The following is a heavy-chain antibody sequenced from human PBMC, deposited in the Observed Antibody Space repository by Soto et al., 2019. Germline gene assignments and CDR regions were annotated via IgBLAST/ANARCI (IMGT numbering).Heavy chain of an antibody. Sequence: ASVNVSCKDSGYTFTSYGISWVRQAPGQGLEWTGWISAYNGNTNYAQKVQGRVTMTTDTSTSTAYMELRSLRSDDTAVYYCARAGDAIHGYYYYGMDVWGQGTTVTVSS. CDR1: GYTFTSYG. V-gene: IGHV1-18*04. J-gene: IGHJ6*02. CDR3: ARAGDAIHGYYYYGMDV. D-gene: IGHD2-21*02. CDR2: ISAYNGNT.